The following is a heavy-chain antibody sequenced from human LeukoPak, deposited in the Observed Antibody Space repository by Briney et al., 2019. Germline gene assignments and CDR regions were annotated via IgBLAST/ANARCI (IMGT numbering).Heavy chain of an antibody. Sequence: PVGSLRLSCAASGFTFSNYWMSWVRQTPERGLEWVANIKQDGSQKNYVDSVEGRFIISRDNNENSLHLQMNSLRAEDTAVYYCARGLQNGGFYRHFDSWGQGILVTVSS. V-gene: IGHV3-7*01. CDR1: GFTFSNYW. J-gene: IGHJ4*02. CDR2: IKQDGSQK. CDR3: ARGLQNGGFYRHFDS. D-gene: IGHD3-16*01.